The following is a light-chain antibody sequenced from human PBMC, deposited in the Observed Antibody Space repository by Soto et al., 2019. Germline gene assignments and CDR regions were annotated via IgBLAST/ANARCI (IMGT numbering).Light chain of an antibody. CDR2: CAS. V-gene: IGKV3-20*01. J-gene: IGKJ2*01. CDR1: QCVSDF. CDR3: QQYDNSPLMYT. Sequence: EIVLTQSPGTLSLSPGERATLYCSASQCVSDFLAVHQQKPGQAPRLLIYCASTRATGIPDRFSGSGSGTELTLTISRLATEDFAVYCCQQYDNSPLMYTFGQGTKVDIK.